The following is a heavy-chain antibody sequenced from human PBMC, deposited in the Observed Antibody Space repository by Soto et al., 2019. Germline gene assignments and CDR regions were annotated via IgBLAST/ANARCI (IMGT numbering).Heavy chain of an antibody. CDR1: GGSVNGYY. CDR2: INHTGGT. Sequence: SETLSLTCAVYGGSVNGYYWNWIRQPPGEGLEWIGEINHTGGTHYKPSLKSRVTMSVDTSKNQFSLRLSSVTAADTAIYYCATRITVFGLLIPPFDPWGQGTQVTVSS. CDR3: ATRITVFGLLIPPFDP. J-gene: IGHJ5*02. D-gene: IGHD3-3*01. V-gene: IGHV4-34*01.